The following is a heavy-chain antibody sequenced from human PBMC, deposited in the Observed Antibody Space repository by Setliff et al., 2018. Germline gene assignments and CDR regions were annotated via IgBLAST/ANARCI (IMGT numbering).Heavy chain of an antibody. CDR1: GGSINNYC. Sequence: SETLSLTCTVSGGSINNYCWTWIRQPAGKGLEWIGRLYTSGLSNYNPSLKSRVTMSVDTSKNQFSLNLTSVTAADTAVYYCARENADYARSFDPWGQGTLVTVSS. D-gene: IGHD3-16*01. CDR2: LYTSGLS. V-gene: IGHV4-4*07. CDR3: ARENADYARSFDP. J-gene: IGHJ5*02.